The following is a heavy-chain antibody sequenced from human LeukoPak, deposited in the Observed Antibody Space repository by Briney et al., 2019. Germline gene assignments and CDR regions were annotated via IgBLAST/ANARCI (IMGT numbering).Heavy chain of an antibody. Sequence: ASVKVSCKVSGYTLTELSMHWVRQAPGKGLEWMGGFDPEDGETIYAQKFQGRVTMTEDTSTDTAYMELSSLRSEDTAVYYCATGYCSSTSCYRPRIYYMDVWGKGTTVTVSS. CDR1: GYTLTELS. J-gene: IGHJ6*03. D-gene: IGHD2-2*01. CDR2: FDPEDGET. V-gene: IGHV1-24*01. CDR3: ATGYCSSTSCYRPRIYYMDV.